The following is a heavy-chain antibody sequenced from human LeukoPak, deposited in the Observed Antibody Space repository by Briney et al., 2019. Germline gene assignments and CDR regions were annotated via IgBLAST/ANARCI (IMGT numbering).Heavy chain of an antibody. CDR1: GGSISSYY. D-gene: IGHD3-22*01. CDR2: IYYSGST. J-gene: IGHJ4*02. CDR3: AIGGSAYYYDNSGVYYFDY. V-gene: IGHV4-59*01. Sequence: SETLSLTCTVSGGSISSYYWTWIRQPPGKGLEWLGYIYYSGSTNYNPSLKSRVTISVDTSKNQFSLKLSSVTAADKAVYYCAIGGSAYYYDNSGVYYFDYWGQGTLVTVSS.